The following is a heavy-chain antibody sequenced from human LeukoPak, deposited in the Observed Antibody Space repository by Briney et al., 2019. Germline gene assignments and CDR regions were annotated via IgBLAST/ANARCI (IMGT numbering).Heavy chain of an antibody. Sequence: GASVKVSCKASGGTFTSYDISWVRQAPGQGLEWMGGIIPIFGTANYAQKFQGRVTITADESTSTAYMELSSLRSEDTAVYYCSLYRAGQPLYWYFDLWGRGTLVTVSS. CDR1: GGTFTSYD. V-gene: IGHV1-69*13. J-gene: IGHJ2*01. D-gene: IGHD2/OR15-2a*01. CDR3: SLYRAGQPLYWYFDL. CDR2: IIPIFGTA.